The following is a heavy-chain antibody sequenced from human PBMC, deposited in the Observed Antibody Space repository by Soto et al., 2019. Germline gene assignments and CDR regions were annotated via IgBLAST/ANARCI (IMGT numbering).Heavy chain of an antibody. J-gene: IGHJ4*02. CDR3: AKYRSIAAAGRVPFDY. Sequence: GGSLRLSCAASGFTFSSYSMNWVRQAPGKGLEWVSYISGSGGSTYYADSVKGRFTISRDNSKNTLYLQMNSLRAEDTAVYYCAKYRSIAAAGRVPFDYWGQGTLVTVSS. CDR2: ISGSGGST. D-gene: IGHD6-13*01. V-gene: IGHV3-23*01. CDR1: GFTFSSYS.